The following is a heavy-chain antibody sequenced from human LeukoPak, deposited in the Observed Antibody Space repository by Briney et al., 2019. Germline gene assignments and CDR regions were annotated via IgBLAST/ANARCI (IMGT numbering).Heavy chain of an antibody. J-gene: IGHJ4*02. V-gene: IGHV4-38-2*01. D-gene: IGHD2-2*01. CDR1: GYSMSIGYY. CDR2: IYHSGST. CDR3: ARSLAGTSICD. Sequence: PSETLSLTCGVSGYSMSIGYYWDWIRQPPGKGLEWIGSIYHSGSTYYNPSLKSRVTISVDTSKNQFSLRLSSVTAADTAMYYCARSLAGTSICDLGQGTLVTVSS.